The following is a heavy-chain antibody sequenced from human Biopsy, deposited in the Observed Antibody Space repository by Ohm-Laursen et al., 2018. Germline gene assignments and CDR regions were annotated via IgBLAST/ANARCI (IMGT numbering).Heavy chain of an antibody. CDR3: VRSLRNYDFLDS. CDR1: GFNFDDYA. D-gene: IGHD3-16*01. J-gene: IGHJ4*02. V-gene: IGHV3-9*01. Sequence: SLRLSCAASGFNFDDYAMHWIRHGPGKGLEWVAGLTWNSGTIAYAGPVRGRFTISRDNAKNSLYLQMNNLTSEDTALYYCVRSLRNYDFLDSWGQGTLVSVSS. CDR2: LTWNSGTI.